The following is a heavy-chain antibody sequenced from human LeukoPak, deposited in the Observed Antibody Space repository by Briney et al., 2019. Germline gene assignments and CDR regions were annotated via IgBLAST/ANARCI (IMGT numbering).Heavy chain of an antibody. V-gene: IGHV4-59*01. CDR1: GGSISNYY. CDR2: IHYTGNT. D-gene: IGHD2-15*01. Sequence: SETLSLTCTVSGGSISNYYWSWIRQPPGKGLEWIGYIHYTGNTSYNPSLKSRVTISVDTSKNQFSLKLTSVTAADTAVYYCAKDLTFSGGGFDYWGQGTLVSVAS. J-gene: IGHJ4*02. CDR3: AKDLTFSGGGFDY.